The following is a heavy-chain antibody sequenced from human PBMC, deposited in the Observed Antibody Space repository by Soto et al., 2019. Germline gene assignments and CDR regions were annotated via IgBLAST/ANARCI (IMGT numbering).Heavy chain of an antibody. D-gene: IGHD6-19*01. CDR3: GRGPVAGSDF. Sequence: SAEASWQVCVYRKASCGSVWVRPATGQGLEWMGWISPYSGETRYAEKVQDRVTLTTDTSTKTAYMDLRNLKSYDTAVYWCGRGPVAGSDFWGQGNLVTVSS. J-gene: IGHJ4*02. CDR2: ISPYSGET. V-gene: IGHV1-18*04. CDR1: VYRKASCG.